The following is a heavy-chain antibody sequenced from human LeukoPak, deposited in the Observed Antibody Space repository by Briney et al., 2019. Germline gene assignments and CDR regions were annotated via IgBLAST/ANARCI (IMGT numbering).Heavy chain of an antibody. CDR1: GYTFTSYG. Sequence: ASVKVSCKASGYTFTSYGISWVRQAPGQGLKWMGWISAYNGNTNYAQKLQGRVTMTTDTSTSTAYMELRSLRSDDTAVYYCARVRYCSSTSCPKAYYYYGMDVWGQGTTVTVS. J-gene: IGHJ6*02. CDR3: ARVRYCSSTSCPKAYYYYGMDV. CDR2: ISAYNGNT. V-gene: IGHV1-18*01. D-gene: IGHD2-2*01.